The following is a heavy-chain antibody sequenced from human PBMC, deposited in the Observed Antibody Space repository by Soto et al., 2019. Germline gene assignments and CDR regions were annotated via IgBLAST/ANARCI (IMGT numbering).Heavy chain of an antibody. V-gene: IGHV1-69*12. Sequence: QVQLVQSGAEVKKPESSVKVSCKAPGGTFSTYAISWVRQAPGQGLEWMGGIIPMFGTANSAQRFQDRITITADESTNTGYMELSSLRSADTAVYFCASGIQVWLRRINDGYSGWGQGTLVPVSP. CDR1: GGTFSTYA. CDR2: IIPMFGTA. D-gene: IGHD5-12*01. J-gene: IGHJ4*02. CDR3: ASGIQVWLRRINDGYSG.